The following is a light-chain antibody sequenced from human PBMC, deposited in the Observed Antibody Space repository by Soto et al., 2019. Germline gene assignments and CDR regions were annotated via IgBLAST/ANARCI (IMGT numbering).Light chain of an antibody. CDR1: QTISSW. CDR2: KAS. Sequence: DIQMTQSPSILSASVGDRVTITCRASQTISSWLAWYQQKPGKAPKLLIYKASTLKSGVPSRFSGSGSGTEFTLTISSLQPDDFATYYCQHYNSYSEAFCQGTKVDIK. CDR3: QHYNSYSEA. V-gene: IGKV1-5*03. J-gene: IGKJ1*01.